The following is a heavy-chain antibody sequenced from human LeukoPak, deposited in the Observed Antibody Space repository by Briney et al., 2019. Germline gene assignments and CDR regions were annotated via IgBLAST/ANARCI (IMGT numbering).Heavy chain of an antibody. CDR1: GFSFSSYC. Sequence: PSESLSLSCTASGFSFSSYCWTWIRQAPGKGLEWIGRINSLGSTNYNPALKSRLTMSLDTSKKQFALKLSSVTAADTAVYYCTRGLRTDSGYDEGEDHWGQGTLVTVSS. CDR2: INSLGST. CDR3: TRGLRTDSGYDEGEDH. J-gene: IGHJ4*02. D-gene: IGHD5-12*01. V-gene: IGHV4-4*07.